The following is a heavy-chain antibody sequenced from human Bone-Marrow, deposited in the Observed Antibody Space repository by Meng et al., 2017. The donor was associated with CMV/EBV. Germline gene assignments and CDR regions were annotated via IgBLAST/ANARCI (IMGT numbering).Heavy chain of an antibody. CDR3: ARGGEGQYYYGMDV. CDR2: IYYSGST. J-gene: IGHJ6*02. CDR1: GGSVSSGSYY. V-gene: IGHV4-61*01. D-gene: IGHD3-16*01. Sequence: GSLRLSCTVSGGSVSSGSYYWSWIRQPPGKGLEWIGYIYYSGSTNYNPPLKSRVTISVDTSKNQFSLKLSSVTAADTAVYYCARGGEGQYYYGMDVWGQGVTVTVSS.